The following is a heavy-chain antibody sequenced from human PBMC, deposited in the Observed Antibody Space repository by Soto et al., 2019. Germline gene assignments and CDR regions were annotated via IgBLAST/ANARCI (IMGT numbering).Heavy chain of an antibody. V-gene: IGHV1-69*01. CDR1: GGSFRRYA. D-gene: IGHD2-2*01. J-gene: IGHJ6*02. Sequence: QVQLVQSGAEVKKPGSSVKVSCKASGGSFRRYAISWARQAPGQGLEWMGGILPIFGSPSHAQKFQGRATITADESTSTAYLELTSLTSEDTAMYYCVFGDCTSTSCSYYFYGLDVWGQGTTVTVSS. CDR3: VFGDCTSTSCSYYFYGLDV. CDR2: ILPIFGSP.